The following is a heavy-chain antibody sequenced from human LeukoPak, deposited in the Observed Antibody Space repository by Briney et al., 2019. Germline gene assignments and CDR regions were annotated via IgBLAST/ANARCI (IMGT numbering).Heavy chain of an antibody. CDR1: GYTFTSYY. V-gene: IGHV1-2*02. CDR3: ARDRAVAGNDAFDI. D-gene: IGHD6-19*01. Sequence: ASVKVSCKASGYTFTSYYMHWVRQAPGQGREWRGGIKPNSGGTTYAQKFQGRVTMTRDTSISTAYMELSRLRSDDTAVYYCARDRAVAGNDAFDIWGQGTRLTVSS. J-gene: IGHJ3*02. CDR2: IKPNSGGT.